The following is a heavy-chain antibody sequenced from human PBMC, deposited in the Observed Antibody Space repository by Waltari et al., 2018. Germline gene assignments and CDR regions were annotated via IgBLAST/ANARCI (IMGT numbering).Heavy chain of an antibody. J-gene: IGHJ4*02. D-gene: IGHD3-16*01. CDR3: AKEGETFDY. CDR2: IYSGGSST. CDR1: EFTFNSKA. Sequence: ELQLLEYGGGLVQTRESLKLSSAASEFTFNSKAMSWVRQDPGKGLEWVSVIYSGGSSTYYADSVKGRFTSSRDNSKNTLYLQMNSLRAEDTAVYYCAKEGETFDYGGQGTLVTVSS. V-gene: IGHV3-23*03.